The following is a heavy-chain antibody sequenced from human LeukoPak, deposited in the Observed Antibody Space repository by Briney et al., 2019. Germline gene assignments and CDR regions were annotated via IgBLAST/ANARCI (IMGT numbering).Heavy chain of an antibody. CDR3: ARDRTAFYYASGLAY. D-gene: IGHD3-10*01. CDR1: DGSISVYY. V-gene: IGHV4-59*01. CDR2: IYDSGGT. J-gene: IGHJ4*02. Sequence: PGTLSLTCTVSDGSISVYYWSWVRQSPGKGLGWVGDIYDSGGTNYNPSLRSRVTISLDTSKNQVSLKLSSLTAADTAIYYCARDRTAFYYASGLAYWGQGILVTVSS.